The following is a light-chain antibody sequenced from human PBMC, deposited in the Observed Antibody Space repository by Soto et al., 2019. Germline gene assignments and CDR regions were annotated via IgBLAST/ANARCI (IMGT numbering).Light chain of an antibody. V-gene: IGKV1-5*03. CDR1: QSLSIW. Sequence: DIQMTQSPPTLSASVGDRVTITCRASQSLSIWLAWYQQKPGKAPKVLIYKASTLERGVPSRFSGIASGTEFTLTISSLQPDDFATYYCLQYDNYPLTFGGGTKVEIK. J-gene: IGKJ4*01. CDR3: LQYDNYPLT. CDR2: KAS.